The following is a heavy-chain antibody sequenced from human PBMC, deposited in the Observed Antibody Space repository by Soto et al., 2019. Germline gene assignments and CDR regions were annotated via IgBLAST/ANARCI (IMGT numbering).Heavy chain of an antibody. CDR1: GDTFTNFG. V-gene: IGHV1-18*01. CDR2: IATYNSNK. Sequence: GXSGKVCLKTSGDTFTNFGLSWVRQAPGQGLEWMGWIATYNSNKNYAQKFQGRLTLTTDTSTSTGYMELKSLEYDDTAVYYCARVLRGVVNWFDPWGQGTLVTVSS. CDR3: ARVLRGVVNWFDP. J-gene: IGHJ5*02. D-gene: IGHD3-10*01.